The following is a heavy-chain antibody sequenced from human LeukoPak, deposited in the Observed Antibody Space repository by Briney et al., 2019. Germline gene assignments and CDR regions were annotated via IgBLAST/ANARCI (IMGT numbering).Heavy chain of an antibody. J-gene: IGHJ4*02. D-gene: IGHD4-17*01. V-gene: IGHV4-59*01. CDR2: IYYGGST. Sequence: SETLSLTCTVSGGSISSYYWSWIRQPPGKGLEWIGYIYYGGSTNYNPSLKSRVTISVDTSKNQFSLKLSSATAADTAVYYCARVLYGDYLDYWGQGTLVTVSS. CDR1: GGSISSYY. CDR3: ARVLYGDYLDY.